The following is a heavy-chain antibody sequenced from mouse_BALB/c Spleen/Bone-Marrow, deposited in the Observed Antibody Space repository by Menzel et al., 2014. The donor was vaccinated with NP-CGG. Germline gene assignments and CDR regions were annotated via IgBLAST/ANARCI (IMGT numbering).Heavy chain of an antibody. CDR3: ARKKSKLGFWLAY. CDR2: IDPSDSET. V-gene: IGHV1-61*01. J-gene: IGHJ3*01. CDR1: GYTFTSYW. D-gene: IGHD1-2*01. Sequence: VQLQQSGAELVRPGASVKLSCRASGYTFTSYWMNWVKQRPGQGLEWIGMIDPSDSETHYNQMFKDKATLTVDKSSSTAYMQLSSLTSEDSAVYYCARKKSKLGFWLAYWGQGTLVTVSA.